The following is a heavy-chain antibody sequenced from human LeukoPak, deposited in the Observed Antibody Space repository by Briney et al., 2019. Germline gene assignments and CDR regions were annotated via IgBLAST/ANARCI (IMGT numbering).Heavy chain of an antibody. CDR1: GFTFSSYW. D-gene: IGHD3-22*01. V-gene: IGHV3-7*03. CDR3: ARDTGYYYDTKLDY. Sequence: PGGSLRLSCAASGFTFSSYWMSWVRQAPGKGLEWVANIKQDGSEKYYVDSVKGRFTISRDNAKNSLYLQMNSLRAEDTAVYYCARDTGYYYDTKLDYWGQGTLATVSS. J-gene: IGHJ4*02. CDR2: IKQDGSEK.